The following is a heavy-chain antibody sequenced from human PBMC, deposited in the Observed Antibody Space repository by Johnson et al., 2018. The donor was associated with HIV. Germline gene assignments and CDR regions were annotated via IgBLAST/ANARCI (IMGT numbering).Heavy chain of an antibody. V-gene: IGHV3-23*04. CDR2: ISGGEDDT. CDR1: GFSFIDYA. CDR3: ANSLLLDAFNI. J-gene: IGHJ3*02. Sequence: VQLVESGGGLVQPGESLRLSCVASGFSFIDYAMIWVRQAPGKGLEWVSFISGGEDDTYYDDSVKGRFPISSDNSKTTLYLQMHSLRDDDTAVYYCANSLLLDAFNIWGQGTMVTVSS.